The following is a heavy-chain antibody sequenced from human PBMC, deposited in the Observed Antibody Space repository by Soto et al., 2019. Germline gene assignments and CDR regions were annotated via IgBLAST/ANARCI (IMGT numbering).Heavy chain of an antibody. CDR1: SGSISSSNW. V-gene: IGHV4-4*02. Sequence: QVQLQESGPGLVKPSGTLSLTCAVSSGSISSSNWWSWVRQPPGKGLEWIGEIYHSGSTNYNPSLKSRVTISVDKSTNQFSLKLSSVTAADTAVYYCAREPRVLGYYAYYMDVWGKGTTVTVSS. CDR2: IYHSGST. D-gene: IGHD6-13*01. CDR3: AREPRVLGYYAYYMDV. J-gene: IGHJ6*03.